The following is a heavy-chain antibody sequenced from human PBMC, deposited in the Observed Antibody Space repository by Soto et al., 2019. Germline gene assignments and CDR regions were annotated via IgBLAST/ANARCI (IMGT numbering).Heavy chain of an antibody. CDR1: GYSFTSYW. CDR3: AVAYHDILTGKLERVAFDI. J-gene: IGHJ3*02. CDR2: IDPSDSYT. D-gene: IGHD3-9*01. Sequence: PGESLKISCKGSGYSFTSYWISWVRQMPGKGLEWMGRIDPSDSYTNYSPSFQGHVTISADKSISTAYLQWSSLKASDTAMYYCAVAYHDILTGKLERVAFDIWGQGTIVTVSS. V-gene: IGHV5-10-1*01.